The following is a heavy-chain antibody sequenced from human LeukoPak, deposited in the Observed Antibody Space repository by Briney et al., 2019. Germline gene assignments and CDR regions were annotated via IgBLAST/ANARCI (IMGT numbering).Heavy chain of an antibody. CDR1: GGTFSSYA. J-gene: IGHJ5*02. CDR3: AREMAYIAAPFEP. CDR2: IIPIFGTA. Sequence: AASVKVSCKASGGTFSSYAISWVRQAPGQGLEWMGGIIPIFGTANYAQKFQGRVTITADESTSTAYMELSSLRSEDTAVYYCAREMAYIAAPFEPWGQGTLVTVSS. D-gene: IGHD6-13*01. V-gene: IGHV1-69*13.